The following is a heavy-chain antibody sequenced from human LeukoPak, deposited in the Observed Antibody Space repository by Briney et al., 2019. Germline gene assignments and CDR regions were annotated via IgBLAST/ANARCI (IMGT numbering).Heavy chain of an antibody. CDR3: ARGFLTGYYWLGAFDI. D-gene: IGHD3-9*01. CDR2: IYSGGST. CDR1: X. V-gene: IGHV3-53*04. Sequence: XMSXVXXAPGKGLEWVSVIYSGGSTYYADSVKGRFTISRHNSKNTLYLQMNSLRAEDTAVYYCARGFLTGYYWLGAFDIWGQGTMVTVSS. J-gene: IGHJ3*02.